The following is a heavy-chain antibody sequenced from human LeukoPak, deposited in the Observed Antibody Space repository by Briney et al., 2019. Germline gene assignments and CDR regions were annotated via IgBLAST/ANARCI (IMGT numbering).Heavy chain of an antibody. CDR1: GFTFSDYY. CDR3: ARDSSSWYGVDY. J-gene: IGHJ4*02. Sequence: GGSLRLSCAASGFTFSDYYMSWIRQAPGNGLEWVSCISSSSSYTNYADSVKGRFTISRDNAKNSLYLQMNSLRAEDTAVYYCARDSSSWYGVDYWGQGTLVTVSS. V-gene: IGHV3-11*06. D-gene: IGHD6-13*01. CDR2: ISSSSSYT.